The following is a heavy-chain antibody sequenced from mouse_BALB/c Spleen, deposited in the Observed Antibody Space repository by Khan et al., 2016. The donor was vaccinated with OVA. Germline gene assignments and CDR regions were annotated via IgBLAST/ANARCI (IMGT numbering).Heavy chain of an antibody. D-gene: IGHD2-2*01. Sequence: QVQLKQSGAELVKPGASVWLSCKASGYTFTSYYLYWVKQRPGQGLEWLGDINPSSGGTNFNEKFKSKATLTVDKSYSTAYIQLNSLTSEDSAVYYCTRSGYGSFAYWGQGTMVTVSA. V-gene: IGHV1S81*02. J-gene: IGHJ3*01. CDR3: TRSGYGSFAY. CDR1: GYTFTSYY. CDR2: INPSSGGT.